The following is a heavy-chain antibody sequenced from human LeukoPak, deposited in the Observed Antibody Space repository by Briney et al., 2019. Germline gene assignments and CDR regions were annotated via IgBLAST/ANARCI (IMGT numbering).Heavy chain of an antibody. D-gene: IGHD1-26*01. CDR2: INPSGGST. V-gene: IGHV1-46*01. J-gene: IGHJ4*02. CDR3: VRVTIVGATRGGFDY. CDR1: GYTFTSYY. Sequence: ASVTVSCKASGYTFTSYYMHWARQAPGQGLEWMGIINPSGGSTSYAQKFQGRVTMTRDMSTSTVYMELSSLRTEDAAVYYCVRVTIVGATRGGFDYWGQGTLVTVSS.